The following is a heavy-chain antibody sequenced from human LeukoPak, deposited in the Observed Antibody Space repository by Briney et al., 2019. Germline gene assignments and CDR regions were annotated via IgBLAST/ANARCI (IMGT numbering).Heavy chain of an antibody. J-gene: IGHJ4*02. CDR3: AREIGYYDSSGYPEYYFDY. Sequence: GGSLRLSCAASGFTFSDYYMSWIRQAPGKGLEWVSYISSSGSTIYHADSVKGRFTISRDNAKNSLYLQMNSLRAEDTAVYYCAREIGYYDSSGYPEYYFDYWGQGTLVTVSS. CDR1: GFTFSDYY. D-gene: IGHD3-22*01. CDR2: ISSSGSTI. V-gene: IGHV3-11*01.